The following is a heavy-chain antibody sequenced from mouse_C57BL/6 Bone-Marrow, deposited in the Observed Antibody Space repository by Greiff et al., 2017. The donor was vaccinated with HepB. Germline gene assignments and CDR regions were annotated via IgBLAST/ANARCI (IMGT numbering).Heavy chain of an antibody. Sequence: EVKVVESGGGLVKPGGSLKLSCAASGFTFSDYGMHWVRQAPEKGLEWVAYISSGSSTIYYADTVKGRFTISRDNAKNTLFLQMTSLRSEDTAMYYRARNSIVTTRRYAMDYWGQGTSVTVSS. D-gene: IGHD2-5*01. CDR1: GFTFSDYG. J-gene: IGHJ4*01. V-gene: IGHV5-17*01. CDR2: ISSGSSTI. CDR3: ARNSIVTTRRYAMDY.